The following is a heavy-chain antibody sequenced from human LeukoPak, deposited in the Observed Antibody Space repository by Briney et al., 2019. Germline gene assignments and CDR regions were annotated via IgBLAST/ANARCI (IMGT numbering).Heavy chain of an antibody. J-gene: IGHJ4*02. V-gene: IGHV3-21*01. CDR2: ISSSSSYI. CDR3: ARDNSPKYSSGWYDYGY. CDR1: GFTFSSYW. D-gene: IGHD6-19*01. Sequence: GGSLRLSCAASGFTFSSYWMNWVRQAPGKGLEWVSSISSSSSYIYYADSVKGRFTISRDNAKNSLYLQMNSLRAEDTAVYYCARDNSPKYSSGWYDYGYWGQGTLVTVSS.